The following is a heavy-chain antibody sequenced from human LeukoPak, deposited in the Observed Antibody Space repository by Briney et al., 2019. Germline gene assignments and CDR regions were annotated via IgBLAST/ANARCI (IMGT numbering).Heavy chain of an antibody. Sequence: GGSLRLSCAASGFSFSPYSMNWVRQAPGKGLEWISYIGGNRKTIYYADSVKGRFTVSTDNTKNSVYLQMNSLRAEDTAVYYCAKRYYYGSGSYYYYYGMDVWGQGTTVTVSS. J-gene: IGHJ6*02. CDR2: IGGNRKTI. D-gene: IGHD3-10*01. CDR1: GFSFSPYS. CDR3: AKRYYYGSGSYYYYYGMDV. V-gene: IGHV3-48*04.